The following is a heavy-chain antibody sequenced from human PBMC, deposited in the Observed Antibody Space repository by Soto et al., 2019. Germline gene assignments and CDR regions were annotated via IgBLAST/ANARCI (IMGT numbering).Heavy chain of an antibody. D-gene: IGHD6-13*01. CDR3: ASAYSSSWYSRSFDP. V-gene: IGHV4-39*01. CDR1: GGSISSSSYY. Sequence: QLQLQESGPGLVKPSETLSLTCTVSGGSISSSSYYWGWIRQPPGKGLEWIGRIYYSGSTYYNPSLKSRVTISVDTSKNQFSLTLSSVTAADTAVYYCASAYSSSWYSRSFDPWGQGTLVTVSS. J-gene: IGHJ5*02. CDR2: IYYSGST.